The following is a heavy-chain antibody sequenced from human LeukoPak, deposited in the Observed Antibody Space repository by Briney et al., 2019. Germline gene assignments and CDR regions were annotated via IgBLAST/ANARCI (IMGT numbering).Heavy chain of an antibody. Sequence: SETLSLTCTVSGGSISSYYWSWIRQPPGKGLEWIGYIYTSGSTNYNPSLKSRVTISVDTSNNQFSLKLSSVTAADTAVYYCARLAGVYCSSTSCYGGGVDYWGQGALVTVSS. CDR2: IYTSGST. V-gene: IGHV4-4*09. J-gene: IGHJ4*02. D-gene: IGHD2-2*01. CDR3: ARLAGVYCSSTSCYGGGVDY. CDR1: GGSISSYY.